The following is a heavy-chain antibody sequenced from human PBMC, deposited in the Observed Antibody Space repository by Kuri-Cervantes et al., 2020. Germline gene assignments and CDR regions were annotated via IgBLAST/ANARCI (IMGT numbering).Heavy chain of an antibody. Sequence: SETLSLTCTVSGGSISSYYWNWIRQPPGKGLEWIGYMYYSGSTNYNPSLKSRVTISVDTSKNQFSLKLSSVTAADTAVYFCARGSGWYFYWGQGTLVTVSS. V-gene: IGHV4-59*13. CDR2: MYYSGST. D-gene: IGHD6-19*01. J-gene: IGHJ1*01. CDR1: GGSISSYY. CDR3: ARGSGWYFY.